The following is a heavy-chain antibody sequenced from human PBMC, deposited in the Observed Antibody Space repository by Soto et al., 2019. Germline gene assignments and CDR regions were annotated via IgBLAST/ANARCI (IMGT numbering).Heavy chain of an antibody. D-gene: IGHD3-10*01. CDR2: INSDGSST. V-gene: IGHV3-74*01. CDR3: ARGPYYYGSGSYLDWFDP. CDR1: GFTFSSYW. J-gene: IGHJ5*02. Sequence: EVQLVESGGGLVQPGGSLRLSCAASGFTFSSYWMHWVRQAPGKGLVWVSRINSDGSSTSYADSVKGRFTISRDNAKNTLYLQMNSLRAEDTAVYYCARGPYYYGSGSYLDWFDPWGQGTLVTVSS.